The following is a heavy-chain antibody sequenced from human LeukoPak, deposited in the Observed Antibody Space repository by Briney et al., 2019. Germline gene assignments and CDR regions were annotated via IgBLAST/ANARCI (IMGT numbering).Heavy chain of an antibody. V-gene: IGHV3-30-3*01. D-gene: IGHD3-3*01. CDR1: GFTFSSYA. J-gene: IGHJ4*02. Sequence: GGSLRLSCAASGFTFSSYAMHWVRQAPGKGLEWVAVISYDGSNKYYADSVKGRFTISRDNSKNTLYLQMNSLRAEDTAVYYCARGVAYYDFWSGYPIDYWGQGTLVTVSS. CDR3: ARGVAYYDFWSGYPIDY. CDR2: ISYDGSNK.